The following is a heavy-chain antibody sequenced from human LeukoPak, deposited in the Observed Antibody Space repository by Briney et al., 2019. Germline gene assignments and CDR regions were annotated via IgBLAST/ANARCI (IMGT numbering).Heavy chain of an antibody. Sequence: GGSLRLSCAASGFTFSNYAMSWVRQAPGKGLEWVSGVSGSGGSTYYADSVKGRFTISRDNSKNTLYLQMNSLRAEDTAVYYCARDMIGIAVAGPGYWGQGTLVTVSS. CDR2: VSGSGGST. CDR1: GFTFSNYA. D-gene: IGHD6-19*01. J-gene: IGHJ4*02. V-gene: IGHV3-23*01. CDR3: ARDMIGIAVAGPGY.